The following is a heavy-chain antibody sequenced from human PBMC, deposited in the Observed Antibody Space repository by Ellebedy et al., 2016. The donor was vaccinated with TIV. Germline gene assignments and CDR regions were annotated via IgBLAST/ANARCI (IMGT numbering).Heavy chain of an antibody. D-gene: IGHD3-9*01. CDR1: GYTFTSYG. V-gene: IGHV1-18*01. Sequence: AASVKVSCKASGYTFTSYGISWVRQPPGQGLEWMGWISVYNGNTNYAQKLQGRVTMTPDTSTSTAYMELRSLRSDDTAVYYCARVAGRYWFDPWGRGTLVTVSS. CDR3: ARVAGRYWFDP. CDR2: ISVYNGNT. J-gene: IGHJ5*02.